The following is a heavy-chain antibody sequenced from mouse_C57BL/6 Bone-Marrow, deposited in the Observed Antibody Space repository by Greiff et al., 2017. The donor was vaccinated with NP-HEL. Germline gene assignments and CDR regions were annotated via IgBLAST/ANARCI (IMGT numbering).Heavy chain of an antibody. Sequence: VQLQQSGAELMKPGASVKLSCKATGYTFTGYWIDWVKQRPGHGLEWIGEILPGSGSTYYLEKFKGQFTFSGDTASNTAYMQLSSLTTEDAAIYSCARGDRLTSWFAYWGQGTLVTVSA. CDR2: ILPGSGST. V-gene: IGHV1-9*01. CDR1: GYTFTGYW. CDR3: ARGDRLTSWFAY. J-gene: IGHJ3*01.